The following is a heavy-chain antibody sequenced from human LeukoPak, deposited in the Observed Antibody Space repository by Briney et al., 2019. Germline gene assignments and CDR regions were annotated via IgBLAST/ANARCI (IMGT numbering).Heavy chain of an antibody. Sequence: GGSLRLSCAASGFTFDDYAMHWVRQAPGKGLEWVSGISWNSGSIGYADSVKGRFTISRDNAKNSLYLQMNSLRAEDMALYYCAKDTGSSWYGNYFDYWGQGTLVTVSS. V-gene: IGHV3-9*03. CDR1: GFTFDDYA. CDR2: ISWNSGSI. D-gene: IGHD6-13*01. J-gene: IGHJ4*02. CDR3: AKDTGSSWYGNYFDY.